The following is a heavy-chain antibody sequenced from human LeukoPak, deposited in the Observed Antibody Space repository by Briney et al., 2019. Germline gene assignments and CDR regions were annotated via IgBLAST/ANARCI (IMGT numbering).Heavy chain of an antibody. CDR2: VASSDEST. V-gene: IGHV3-23*01. Sequence: GGSLRLSCLTSGFPFSSYAMTWVRQPPGRGLEWVASVASSDESTYTADSVKGRFTIARDNSKRTVFLQMNNLRAGDTAVHYCAKAGSSSGLDRFDPWGQGTLVTVSS. CDR1: GFPFSSYA. J-gene: IGHJ5*02. D-gene: IGHD6-13*01. CDR3: AKAGSSSGLDRFDP.